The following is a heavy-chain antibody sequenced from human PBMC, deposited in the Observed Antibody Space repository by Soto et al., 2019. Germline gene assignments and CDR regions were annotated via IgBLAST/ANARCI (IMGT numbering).Heavy chain of an antibody. CDR1: GGSISSGDYH. V-gene: IGHV4-30-4*01. CDR2: IYYDGGT. Sequence: PSETLSLTCTVSGGSISSGDYHWSWIRQPPGKGLEWIGYIYYDGGTYYNPSLKSRLTISLDTSKNQFSLKLSSVTAADTAVYYCAGDSFNYYYGMDVWGQGTSVTVS. J-gene: IGHJ6*02. CDR3: AGDSFNYYYGMDV.